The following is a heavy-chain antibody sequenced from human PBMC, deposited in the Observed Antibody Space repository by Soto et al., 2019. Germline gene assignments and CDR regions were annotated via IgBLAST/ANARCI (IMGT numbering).Heavy chain of an antibody. D-gene: IGHD3-10*01. CDR1: GFTFSSYA. V-gene: IGHV3-64*01. CDR3: ARDRLTMVRGVLPPDAFDS. Sequence: EVQLVESGGGLVQPGGSLRLSCAASGFTFSSYAMHWVRQAPGKGLEYVSAISSNGGSTYYANSVKGRFTISRDNSKNTLYLQMGSLRAEDMAVYYCARDRLTMVRGVLPPDAFDSWGQGTMVTVSS. CDR2: ISSNGGST. J-gene: IGHJ3*02.